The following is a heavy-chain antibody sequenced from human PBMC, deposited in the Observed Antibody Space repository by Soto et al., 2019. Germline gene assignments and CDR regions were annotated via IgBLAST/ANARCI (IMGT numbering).Heavy chain of an antibody. Sequence: QVQLQQWGAGLLKPSETLSLTCAVYGGSFSGYYWSWIRQPPGKGLEWIGEINHSGSTNYNPSLKSRVTISVDTSKTQFSLKLSSVTAADTAVYYCARGLGRVAFDIWGQGTMVTVSS. CDR1: GGSFSGYY. V-gene: IGHV4-34*01. CDR2: INHSGST. J-gene: IGHJ3*02. D-gene: IGHD7-27*01. CDR3: ARGLGRVAFDI.